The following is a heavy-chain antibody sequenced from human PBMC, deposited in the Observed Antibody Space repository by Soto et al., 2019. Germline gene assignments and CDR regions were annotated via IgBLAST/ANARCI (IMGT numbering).Heavy chain of an antibody. CDR1: GFTFDDYA. CDR3: AKDMEWSGYGRFDY. Sequence: ESGGGLVQPGRSLRLSCAASGFTFDDYAMHWVRQAPGKGLEWVSGISWNSGSIGYADSVKGRFTISRDNAKNSLYLQMNSLRAEDTALYYCAKDMEWSGYGRFDYWGQGTLVTVSS. D-gene: IGHD3-3*01. CDR2: ISWNSGSI. J-gene: IGHJ4*02. V-gene: IGHV3-9*01.